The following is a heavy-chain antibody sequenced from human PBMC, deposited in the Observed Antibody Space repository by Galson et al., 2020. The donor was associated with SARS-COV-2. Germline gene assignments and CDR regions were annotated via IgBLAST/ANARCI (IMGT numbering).Heavy chain of an antibody. D-gene: IGHD4-17*01. V-gene: IGHV3-7*04. Sequence: GGSLRLSCAASGFTFSRYWMSWVRQAPGKGLEWVANINQDGSDQNYVDSVKDRFTISRDNAKNSLYLQMNSLRAEDTAVYSCARDLGLVTTCYFDYWGQGNLVTVSS. CDR2: INQDGSDQ. CDR3: ARDLGLVTTCYFDY. J-gene: IGHJ4*02. CDR1: GFTFSRYW.